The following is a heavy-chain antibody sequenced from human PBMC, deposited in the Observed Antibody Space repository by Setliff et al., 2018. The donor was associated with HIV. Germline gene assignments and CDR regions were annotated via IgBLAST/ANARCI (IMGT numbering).Heavy chain of an antibody. CDR2: VKQDGTET. D-gene: IGHD1-26*01. Sequence: SLRLSCAASGFRFRSYWMSWVRQAPGKGLESVANVKQDGTETLYVDSVEGRFTISRDNANNLVYLQMNSLRVEDTAVYFCARWGSGSYERVFDYWGQGMLVTVSS. CDR1: GFRFRSYW. V-gene: IGHV3-7*01. J-gene: IGHJ4*02. CDR3: ARWGSGSYERVFDY.